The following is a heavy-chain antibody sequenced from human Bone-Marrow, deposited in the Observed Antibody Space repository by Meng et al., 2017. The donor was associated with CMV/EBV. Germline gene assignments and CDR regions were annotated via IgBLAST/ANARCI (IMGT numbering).Heavy chain of an antibody. CDR1: GCSISSSS. CDR3: ARGVAARPSPFDY. J-gene: IGHJ4*02. V-gene: IGHV4-59*01. CDR2: MDHSGST. D-gene: IGHD6-6*01. Sequence: TVSGCSISSSSWSWIRQPPGRELEWIGYMDHSGSTNYNPSLKSRVTMSVDTSKNQFSLNLNSVTAADTAVYYCARGVAARPSPFDYWGQGTLVTVSS.